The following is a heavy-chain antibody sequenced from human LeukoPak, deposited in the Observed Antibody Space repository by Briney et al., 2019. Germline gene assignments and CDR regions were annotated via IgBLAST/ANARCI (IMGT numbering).Heavy chain of an antibody. CDR3: ARGGLEPVDY. J-gene: IGHJ4*02. CDR1: GFTFGTFW. Sequence: PGGSLRLSCAASGFTFGTFWMHWVRQAPGKGLVWVSRINPEETTTNYADAVKGRFTISRDNAKSTLYLQMNSLRAEDTAVYYCARGGLEPVDYWGQGTLVTVSS. D-gene: IGHD1-14*01. V-gene: IGHV3-74*01. CDR2: INPEETTT.